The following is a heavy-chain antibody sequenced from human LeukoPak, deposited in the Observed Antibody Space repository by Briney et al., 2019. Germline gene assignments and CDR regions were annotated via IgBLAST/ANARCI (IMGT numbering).Heavy chain of an antibody. CDR1: GFTFSSYV. V-gene: IGHV3-23*01. Sequence: GGSLRLSCAASGFTFSSYVMNWVRQALGKGLEWVSSIDGNGGSTHYADSVRGRFTISRDNSKNTLYLQMNSLRAEDTALYYCAKDGRDWGSYFDYWGQGILVTVSS. J-gene: IGHJ4*02. CDR3: AKDGRDWGSYFDY. D-gene: IGHD2-21*02. CDR2: IDGNGGST.